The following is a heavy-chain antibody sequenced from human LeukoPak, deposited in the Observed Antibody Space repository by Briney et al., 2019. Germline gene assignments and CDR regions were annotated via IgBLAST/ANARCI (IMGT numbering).Heavy chain of an antibody. CDR1: GFTFSSYA. CDR3: AKDDDSSGYYVIDY. V-gene: IGHV3-23*01. CDR2: ISGSGGST. Sequence: GGTLRLSCAASGFTFSSYAMSWVRQAPGKGLEWVSAISGSGGSTYYGDSVRGRFTISRDNSKNTLYLQMNSLGAEDTAVYYCAKDDDSSGYYVIDYWGQGTLVTVSS. D-gene: IGHD3-22*01. J-gene: IGHJ4*02.